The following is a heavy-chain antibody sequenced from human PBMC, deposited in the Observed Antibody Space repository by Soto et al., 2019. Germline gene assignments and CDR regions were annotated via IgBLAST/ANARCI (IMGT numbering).Heavy chain of an antibody. CDR1: GFSLSTGGVG. V-gene: IGHV2-5*02. D-gene: IGHD2-15*01. Sequence: QITLKESGPTRVKPTQTLTLTCTFSGFSLSTGGVGVGWIRQPPGKALEWLALIYWDDDKRYRPSLQSRLTLTRASYNQVVLTMANVDPVDTATYFCAHRNVEVVAETTNTFDYWGQGSLVTVSS. CDR3: AHRNVEVVAETTNTFDY. CDR2: IYWDDDK. J-gene: IGHJ4*02.